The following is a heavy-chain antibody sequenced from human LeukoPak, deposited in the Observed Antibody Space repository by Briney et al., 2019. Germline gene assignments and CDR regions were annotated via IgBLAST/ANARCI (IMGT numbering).Heavy chain of an antibody. CDR1: GGSISSSSYY. CDR3: ARLVGRRYYYDSSGYFSSYYYYYMDV. J-gene: IGHJ6*03. V-gene: IGHV4-39*07. Sequence: SETLSLTCTVSGGSISSSSYYWGWIRQPPGKGLEWIGSIYYSGSTYYNPSLKSRVTISVDTSKNQFSLKLSSVTAADTAVYYCARLVGRRYYYDSSGYFSSYYYYYMDVWGKGTTVTVSS. D-gene: IGHD3-22*01. CDR2: IYYSGST.